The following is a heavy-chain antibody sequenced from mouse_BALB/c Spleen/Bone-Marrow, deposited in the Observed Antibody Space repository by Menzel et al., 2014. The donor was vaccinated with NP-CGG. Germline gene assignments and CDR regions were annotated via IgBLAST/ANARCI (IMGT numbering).Heavy chain of an antibody. CDR3: ARHDGIYAAWFAY. V-gene: IGHV5-12*01. D-gene: IGHD2-1*01. J-gene: IGHJ3*01. CDR2: ISNGGNNT. CDR1: GFTFSDYY. Sequence: EVKLMESGGGLVQPGGSLKLSCTASGFTFSDYYMYWVRQTPEKRLEWVANISNGGNNTFYLDTVKGRFTISRDNAKNTLYLQMSRLKSEDTATYYCARHDGIYAAWFAYWGQGTPVTVSA.